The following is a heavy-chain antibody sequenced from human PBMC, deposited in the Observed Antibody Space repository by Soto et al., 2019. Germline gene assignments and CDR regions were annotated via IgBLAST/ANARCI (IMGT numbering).Heavy chain of an antibody. V-gene: IGHV4-30-4*01. J-gene: IGHJ4*02. Sequence: PSETLSLTCTVSGGSISSGDYYWSWIRQPPGKGLEWIGYIYYSGSTYYNPSLKSRVTISVDTSKNQFSLKLSSVTAADTAVYYCARTDRYYYDSSGYYGPLYYFDYWGQGTLVTVSS. CDR1: GGSISSGDYY. D-gene: IGHD3-22*01. CDR2: IYYSGST. CDR3: ARTDRYYYDSSGYYGPLYYFDY.